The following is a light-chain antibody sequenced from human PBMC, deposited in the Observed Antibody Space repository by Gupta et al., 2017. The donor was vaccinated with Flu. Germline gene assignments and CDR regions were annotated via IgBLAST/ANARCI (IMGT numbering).Light chain of an antibody. Sequence: SPGQTASITCSGDELGDKYVCWYRQRPGQSPVVVIYQDAKRPSGIPERFSGSNSGNTATLTISGTQAMDEADYYCQAWVSNAVVFGGGTRLTVL. V-gene: IGLV3-1*01. J-gene: IGLJ3*02. CDR3: QAWVSNAVV. CDR1: ELGDKY. CDR2: QDA.